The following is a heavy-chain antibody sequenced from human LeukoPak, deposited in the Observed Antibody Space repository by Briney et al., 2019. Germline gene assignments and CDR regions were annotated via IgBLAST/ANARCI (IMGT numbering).Heavy chain of an antibody. CDR2: ISGSNGNT. CDR1: SYTFTRYG. D-gene: IGHD2-21*02. CDR3: ARDVVKSQPERGGDWEGPGH. J-gene: IGHJ4*02. Sequence: GASVKVSCKASSYTFTRYGISWVRQAPGQGLEWMGWISGSNGNTNYAQKFQGRVTMTRDMSTSTVYMELSSLRSEDTAVYYCARDVVKSQPERGGDWEGPGHWGQGTLVTVSS. V-gene: IGHV1-18*01.